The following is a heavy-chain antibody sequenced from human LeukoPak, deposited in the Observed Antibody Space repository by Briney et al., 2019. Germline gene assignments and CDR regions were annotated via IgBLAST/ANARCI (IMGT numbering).Heavy chain of an antibody. J-gene: IGHJ4*02. V-gene: IGHV3-23*01. CDR2: ISGSGEST. CDR3: AKDAKRNYDFWDRFDY. D-gene: IGHD3-3*01. Sequence: GGSLRLSCAASGFTFSTYAMSWVRQAPGKGLEWVSAISGSGESTYYAGPVKGRFTISRDNSKNTLYLQMNSLRADDTALYYCAKDAKRNYDFWDRFDYWGQGALVTVSS. CDR1: GFTFSTYA.